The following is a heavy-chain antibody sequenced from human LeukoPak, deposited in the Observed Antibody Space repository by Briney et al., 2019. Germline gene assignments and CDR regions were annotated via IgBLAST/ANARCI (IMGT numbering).Heavy chain of an antibody. J-gene: IGHJ4*02. CDR2: INHSGST. Sequence: KPSESLSLTCAVYGGSFSGYYWSWIRQPPGKGLEWIGEINHSGSTNYNPSLKSRVTISVDTSKNQFSLKLSSVTAADTAVYYCAISSYCGGDCYSDYWGQGTLFTVSS. D-gene: IGHD2-21*02. V-gene: IGHV4-34*01. CDR3: AISSYCGGDCYSDY. CDR1: GGSFSGYY.